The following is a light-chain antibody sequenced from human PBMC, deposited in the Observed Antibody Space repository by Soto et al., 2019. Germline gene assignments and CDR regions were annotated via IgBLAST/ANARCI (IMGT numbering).Light chain of an antibody. V-gene: IGKV3-15*01. Sequence: VVSQSAATLSVSQGERATVSCRASQSIDTNLAWYQQKPGQAPRLLLYGASTRATGIPARFSGSGSGTEFSLTISSLQSEDFAVYYCQQYNNWPPCTFGQG. CDR1: QSIDTN. CDR2: GAS. CDR3: QQYNNWPPCT. J-gene: IGKJ2*02.